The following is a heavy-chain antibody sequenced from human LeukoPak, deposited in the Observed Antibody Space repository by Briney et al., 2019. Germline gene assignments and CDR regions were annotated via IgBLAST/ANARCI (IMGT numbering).Heavy chain of an antibody. CDR1: GGSISSGSYY. Sequence: SETLSPTCTVSGGSISSGSYYWSWIRQPAGKGLEWIGRIYTSGSTNYNPSLKSRVTISVDTSKNQFSLKLSSVTAADTAVYYCAREVIAVAGTGNFDYWGQGTLVTVSS. V-gene: IGHV4-61*02. CDR3: AREVIAVAGTGNFDY. J-gene: IGHJ4*02. CDR2: IYTSGST. D-gene: IGHD6-19*01.